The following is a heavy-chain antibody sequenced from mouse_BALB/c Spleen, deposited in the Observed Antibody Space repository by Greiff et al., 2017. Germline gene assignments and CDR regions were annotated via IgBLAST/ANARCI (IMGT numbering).Heavy chain of an antibody. J-gene: IGHJ4*01. V-gene: IGHV5-9-4*01. CDR2: ISSGGSYT. D-gene: IGHD2-14*01. CDR1: GFTFSSYA. CDR3: ARVGVRRDYYAMDY. Sequence: EVQVVESGGGLVKPGGSLKLSCAASGFTFSSYAMSWVRQSPEKRLEWVAEISSGGSYTYYPDTVTGRFTISRDNAKNTLYLEMSSLRSEDTAMYYCARVGVRRDYYAMDYWGQGTSVTVSS.